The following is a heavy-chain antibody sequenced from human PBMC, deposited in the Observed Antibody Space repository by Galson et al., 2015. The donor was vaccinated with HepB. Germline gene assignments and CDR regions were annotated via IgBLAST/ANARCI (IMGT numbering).Heavy chain of an antibody. J-gene: IGHJ3*01. CDR2: ITSSSSLI. D-gene: IGHD4-17*01. V-gene: IGHV3-48*01. CDR1: GFIFSRYS. Sequence: SLRLSCAASGFIFSRYSMHWVRQAPGKGPEWISYITSSSSLIYYRDSVKGRFTISRDNAKNSLYLQMNSLRAEDTALYYCVRVAYGEYVRALDFWGQGTMVTVSS. CDR3: VRVAYGEYVRALDF.